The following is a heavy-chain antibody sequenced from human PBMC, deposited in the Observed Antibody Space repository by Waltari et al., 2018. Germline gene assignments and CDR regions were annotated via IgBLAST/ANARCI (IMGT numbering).Heavy chain of an antibody. CDR1: GFTFSSYA. J-gene: IGHJ4*02. D-gene: IGHD3-3*01. CDR2: ISGSGGST. CDR3: AKLKEDDFWSGYYGVFDY. Sequence: EVQLLESGGGLVQPGGSLRLSCAASGFTFSSYAMSWVRQAPGKGLAWVSAISGSGGSTYYADSVKGRFTISRDNSKNTLYLQMNSLRAEDTAVYYCAKLKEDDFWSGYYGVFDYWGQGTLVTVSS. V-gene: IGHV3-23*01.